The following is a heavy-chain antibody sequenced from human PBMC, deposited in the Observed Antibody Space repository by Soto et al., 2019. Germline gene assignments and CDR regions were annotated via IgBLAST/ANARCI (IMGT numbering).Heavy chain of an antibody. CDR3: ARGRGSSDAFDL. V-gene: IGHV1-18*01. J-gene: IGHJ3*01. Sequence: ASVKVSCKASGYTFTSYGISWVRQAPGQGLEWMGWISAYNGNTNYAQKFQGRVTMTTDESTSTAYMELSSLRSEDTAVYYCARGRGSSDAFDLWGQRTMVSVS. D-gene: IGHD1-26*01. CDR1: GYTFTSYG. CDR2: ISAYNGNT.